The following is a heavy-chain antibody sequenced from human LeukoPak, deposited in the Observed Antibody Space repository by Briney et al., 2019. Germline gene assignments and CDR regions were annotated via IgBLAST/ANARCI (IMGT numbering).Heavy chain of an antibody. CDR3: ARGGGGY. V-gene: IGHV4-39*01. CDR2: TYRSGST. J-gene: IGHJ4*02. D-gene: IGHD3-16*01. Sequence: SETLFLTCTVSGGSISFSLYDWGWIRQPPGKGLEWIGSTYRSGSTYYNPSLKSRVTISIDTSKNQFSLKMTSVTAADTAVYYCARGGGGYWGQGTLVTVSS. CDR1: GGSISFSLYD.